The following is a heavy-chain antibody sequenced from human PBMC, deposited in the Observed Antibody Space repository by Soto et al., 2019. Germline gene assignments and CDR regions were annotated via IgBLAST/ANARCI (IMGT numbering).Heavy chain of an antibody. CDR1: GFTFSDHY. V-gene: IGHV3-72*01. CDR2: IRNKANSYTT. Sequence: EVQLVESGGGLVQPGGSLRLSCAASGFTFSDHYMDWVRQAPGKGLEWVGRIRNKANSYTTEYAASVKGRFTNSRDDSKTSMYLQMNSLKTEDMAVYYCARVRNYYFDYWGQGTLVTVSS. J-gene: IGHJ4*02. CDR3: ARVRNYYFDY. D-gene: IGHD1-7*01.